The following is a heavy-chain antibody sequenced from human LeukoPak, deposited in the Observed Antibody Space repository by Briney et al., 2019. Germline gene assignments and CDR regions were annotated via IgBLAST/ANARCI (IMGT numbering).Heavy chain of an antibody. CDR1: GGSISCYY. V-gene: IGHV4-59*01. CDR3: ARVTSRPGAYGDHFDY. CDR2: IYYSGST. D-gene: IGHD4-17*01. J-gene: IGHJ4*02. Sequence: SETLSLTCTVSGGSISCYYWSGIRQPPGKGLEWIGYIYYSGSTNYSPSLKSRVTISVDTSKNQFSLKLSSVTAADTAVYYCARVTSRPGAYGDHFDYWGQGTLVTVSS.